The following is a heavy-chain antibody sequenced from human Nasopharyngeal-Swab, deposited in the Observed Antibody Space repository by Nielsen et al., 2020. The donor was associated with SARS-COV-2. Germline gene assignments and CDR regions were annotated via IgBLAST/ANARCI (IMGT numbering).Heavy chain of an antibody. Sequence: GGSLRLSCAASGFTFSSYAMHWVRQAPGKGLEWVAVISYDGSNKYYADSVKGRSTISRDNSKNTLYLQMNSLRAEDTAVYYCARDRGSGSYSYYFDYWGQGTLVTVSS. D-gene: IGHD3-10*01. V-gene: IGHV3-30*04. CDR2: ISYDGSNK. J-gene: IGHJ4*02. CDR3: ARDRGSGSYSYYFDY. CDR1: GFTFSSYA.